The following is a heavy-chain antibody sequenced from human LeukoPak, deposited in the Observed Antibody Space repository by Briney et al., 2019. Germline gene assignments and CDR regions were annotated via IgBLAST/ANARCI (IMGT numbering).Heavy chain of an antibody. CDR3: AAFPYCSSTSCPDY. D-gene: IGHD2-2*01. CDR1: GYTFTSYD. V-gene: IGHV1-8*01. CDR2: MNPNSGNT. Sequence: ASVKVSCEASGYTFTSYDINWVRQATGQGLEWMGWMNPNSGNTGYAQKFQGRVTMTRNTSISTAYMELSSLRSEDTAVYYCAAFPYCSSTSCPDYWGQGTLVTVSS. J-gene: IGHJ4*02.